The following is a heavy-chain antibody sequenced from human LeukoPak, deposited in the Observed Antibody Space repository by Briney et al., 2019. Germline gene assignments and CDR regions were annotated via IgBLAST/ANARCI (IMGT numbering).Heavy chain of an antibody. D-gene: IGHD3-10*01. Sequence: PSETLSLTCTVSGGSITSSNYYWGWIRQPPGKGLEWIGSFYYSGSTNYNPSLKSRVTISVDTSKNQFSLKLSSVTAADTAVYYCARRITMVRGVETYNWFDPWGQGTLVTVSS. CDR1: GGSITSSNYY. CDR3: ARRITMVRGVETYNWFDP. J-gene: IGHJ5*02. CDR2: FYYSGST. V-gene: IGHV4-39*07.